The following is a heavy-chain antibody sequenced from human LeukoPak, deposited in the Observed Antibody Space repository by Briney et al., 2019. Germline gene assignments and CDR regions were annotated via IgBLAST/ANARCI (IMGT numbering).Heavy chain of an antibody. CDR1: DESLSGYY. Sequence: SETLSLTCAVYDESLSGYYWSWIRQPPRKGLEWIGKINHSGSTDYNRFLNSRVNISIGTSKNKFSLKLGSVTAADTAVYYCARGAATGYYFDYWGQGTLVTVSS. D-gene: IGHD6-25*01. CDR3: ARGAATGYYFDY. J-gene: IGHJ4*02. CDR2: INHSGST. V-gene: IGHV4-34*01.